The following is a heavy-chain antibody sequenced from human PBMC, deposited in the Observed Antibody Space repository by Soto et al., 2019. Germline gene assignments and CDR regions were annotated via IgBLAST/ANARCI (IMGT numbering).Heavy chain of an antibody. CDR2: ISGSGGST. CDR1: GFTFSSYA. V-gene: IGHV3-23*01. CDR3: AKGGHYYDSSGYEFDY. Sequence: GGSLRLSCAASGFTFSSYAMSWVRQAPGKGLEWVSAISGSGGSTYYADSVKGRFTISRDNSKNTLYLQMNSLRAEDTAVYYCAKGGHYYDSSGYEFDYWGQGTLVTVSS. J-gene: IGHJ4*02. D-gene: IGHD3-22*01.